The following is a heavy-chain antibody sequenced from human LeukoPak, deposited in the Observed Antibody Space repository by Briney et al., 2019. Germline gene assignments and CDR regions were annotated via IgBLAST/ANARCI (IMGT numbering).Heavy chain of an antibody. Sequence: SETLSLTCAVSGYSISSGYYWGWIRQPPGKGLEWIGSIYHSGSTYYNPSLKSRVTISVDTSKNQFSLKLSSVTAADTAVYYCARDGENYFDYWGQGTLVTVSS. CDR3: ARDGENYFDY. V-gene: IGHV4-38-2*02. D-gene: IGHD3-10*01. CDR1: GYSISSGYY. CDR2: IYHSGST. J-gene: IGHJ4*02.